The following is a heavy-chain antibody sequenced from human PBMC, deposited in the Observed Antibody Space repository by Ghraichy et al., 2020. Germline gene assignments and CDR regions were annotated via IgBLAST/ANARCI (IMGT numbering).Heavy chain of an antibody. CDR3: AKGRNNYIGQ. CDR1: GFTFSNYA. J-gene: IGHJ4*02. V-gene: IGHV3-23*01. D-gene: IGHD5-24*01. Sequence: LSLTCAASGFTFSNYAMSWVRQAPGKGLEWVSTIRGSGGSTYDADSVKGRFTISRDNSRNTVYLQMNSVRAEDTAVYYCAKGRNNYIGQWGQGTLVTVSS. CDR2: IRGSGGST.